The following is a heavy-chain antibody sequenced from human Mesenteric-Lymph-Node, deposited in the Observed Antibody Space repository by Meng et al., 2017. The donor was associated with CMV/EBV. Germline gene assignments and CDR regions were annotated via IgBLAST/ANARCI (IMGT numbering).Heavy chain of an antibody. V-gene: IGHV3-23*01. CDR2: ISGSGGST. CDR3: ARDRKSSIWKGGFDY. CDR1: GFTFSSYA. D-gene: IGHD6-13*01. Sequence: GESLKISCAASGFTFSSYAMSWVRQAPGKGLEWVSAISGSGGSTYYADSVKGRFTISRDNSKNTLYLQMNSLRAEDTAVYYCARDRKSSIWKGGFDYWGQGTLVTVSS. J-gene: IGHJ4*02.